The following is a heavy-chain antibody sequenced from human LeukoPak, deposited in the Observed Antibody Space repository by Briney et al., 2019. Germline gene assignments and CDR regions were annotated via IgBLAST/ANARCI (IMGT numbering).Heavy chain of an antibody. CDR3: ARSYGDYEYYYGMDV. V-gene: IGHV3-33*01. J-gene: IGHJ6*02. D-gene: IGHD4-17*01. CDR1: GFTFSSYG. Sequence: GRSLRLSCAASGFTFSSYGMHWVRQAPGKGLEWVAVIWYDGSNKYYADSVKGRFTISRDNSKNTLYLQMNSLRAEDTAVYYCARSYGDYEYYYGMDVWGQGTTVTVSS. CDR2: IWYDGSNK.